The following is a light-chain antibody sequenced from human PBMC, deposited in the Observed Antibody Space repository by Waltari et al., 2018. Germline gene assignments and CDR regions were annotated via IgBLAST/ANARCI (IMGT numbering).Light chain of an antibody. Sequence: IVLTQSPVTLSLSPGERATLSCWASQSVRSSYLAWYQQKPGQAPRLLISGAPTRATGIPARFSGSGSGTDFTLTISSLEPEDFAVYYCQHRDHWPPDATFGPGTKVDIK. J-gene: IGKJ3*01. CDR3: QHRDHWPPDAT. CDR2: GAP. CDR1: QSVRSSY. V-gene: IGKV3-11*01.